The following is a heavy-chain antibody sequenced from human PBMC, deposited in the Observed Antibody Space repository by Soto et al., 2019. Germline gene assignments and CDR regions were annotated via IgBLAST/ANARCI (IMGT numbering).Heavy chain of an antibody. CDR2: IKHDGSVQ. D-gene: IGHD4-4*01. J-gene: IGHJ4*02. Sequence: LVESGGGLVQPGGSLRLSCEASGFTFSGYWMSWVRQAPGKGLEWVADIKHDGSVQYYVDSVKGRLTISRDNAKKQLYLRMNGLRAEDTALYYCARAPYSNAWYRFDLWGQGTLVTVSS. V-gene: IGHV3-7*03. CDR3: ARAPYSNAWYRFDL. CDR1: GFTFSGYW.